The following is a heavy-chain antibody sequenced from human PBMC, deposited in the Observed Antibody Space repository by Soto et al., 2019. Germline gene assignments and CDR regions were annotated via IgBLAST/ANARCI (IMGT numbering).Heavy chain of an antibody. V-gene: IGHV4-61*01. CDR1: GGSISSGYYY. D-gene: IGHD3-3*01. CDR2: MYYSGST. CDR3: ARTRDFWSRNDAFAI. Sequence: SETLSLTGSVSGGSISSGYYYWSWVRQPPGKGLEWIGYMYYSGSTNYNPSLKSRVTISLDTSKNQFSLKLSSVTAVDTAVYFCARTRDFWSRNDAFAIRGQRTIVVVSS. J-gene: IGHJ3*02.